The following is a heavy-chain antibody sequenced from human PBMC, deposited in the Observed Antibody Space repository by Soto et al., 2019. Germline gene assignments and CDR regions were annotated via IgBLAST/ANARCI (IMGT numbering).Heavy chain of an antibody. CDR1: GFTFSSYA. V-gene: IGHV3-23*01. CDR2: ISGSGGIT. D-gene: IGHD6-19*01. J-gene: IGHJ5*02. CDR3: ANLEERSGWYAIDGFDP. Sequence: GGSLRLSCAASGFTFSSYAMSWVRQAPGKGLEWVSAISGSGGITYYADSVKGRFTISRDNSKNTLYLQMNSLRAEDTAVYYCANLEERSGWYAIDGFDPWGQGRLVTVS.